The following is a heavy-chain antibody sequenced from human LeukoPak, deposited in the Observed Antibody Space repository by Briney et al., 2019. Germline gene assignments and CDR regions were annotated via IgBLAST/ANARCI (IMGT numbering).Heavy chain of an antibody. CDR1: GFTFSTYN. CDR2: ITNNINTI. D-gene: IGHD3-22*01. J-gene: IGHJ4*02. CDR3: VLGGYDSPYLGFDY. V-gene: IGHV3-48*04. Sequence: PGGSLRLSCAASGFTFSTYNMNWVRQAPGKGLEWLAYITNNINTIYYADSVKGRFTISRDNAKNSLYLQMNSLRAEDTAVYYCVLGGYDSPYLGFDYWGQGTLVTVSS.